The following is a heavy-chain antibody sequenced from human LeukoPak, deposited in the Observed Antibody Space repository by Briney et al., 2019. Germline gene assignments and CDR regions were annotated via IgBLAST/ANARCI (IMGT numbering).Heavy chain of an antibody. CDR1: GFMFSNYG. CDR2: IWYDGSII. J-gene: IGHJ3*01. V-gene: IGHV3-30*02. CDR3: AKGSYREDL. Sequence: GGSLRLSCVVSGFMFSNYGMHWVRQAPGKWLEWVAFIWYDGSIIYYGDSVRGRFTISRDDSKNTLYLQMNSLRPEDTAIYYCAKGSYREDLWGQGTMVTVSP. D-gene: IGHD4-11*01.